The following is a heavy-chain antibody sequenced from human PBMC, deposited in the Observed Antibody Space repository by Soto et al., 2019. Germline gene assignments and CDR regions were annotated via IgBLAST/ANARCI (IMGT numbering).Heavy chain of an antibody. Sequence: QVQLQESGPGLVKPSQTLSLTCSVSGGSINSVGYYWSWVRQHPGKGLEWIGNIYYSGSTNYNPSLKSRVTISIDTSKTHFSLKLSSVTAADTAVYYCARSSISKKIDYWGQGTLVTVSS. CDR1: GGSINSVGYY. V-gene: IGHV4-31*03. CDR3: ARSSISKKIDY. CDR2: IYYSGST. J-gene: IGHJ4*02. D-gene: IGHD2-2*01.